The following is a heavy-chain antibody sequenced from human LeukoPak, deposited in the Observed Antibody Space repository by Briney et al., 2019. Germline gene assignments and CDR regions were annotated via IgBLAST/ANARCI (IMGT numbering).Heavy chain of an antibody. CDR3: ARVPDTPTTYYYYMDV. V-gene: IGHV1-18*01. J-gene: IGHJ6*03. CDR2: ISAYNGNT. D-gene: IGHD5-18*01. Sequence: ASVKVSCKASGYTFTGYGISWVRQAPGQGLEWMGWISAYNGNTNYAQKLQGRVTMTTDTSTSTAYMELRSLRSDDTAVYYCARVPDTPTTYYYYMDVWGKGTTVTVSS. CDR1: GYTFTGYG.